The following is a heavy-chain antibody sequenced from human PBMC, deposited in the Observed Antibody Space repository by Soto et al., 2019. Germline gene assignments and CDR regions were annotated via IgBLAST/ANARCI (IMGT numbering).Heavy chain of an antibody. V-gene: IGHV3-13*01. J-gene: IGHJ6*02. D-gene: IGHD5-18*01. CDR2: ITTAGDT. CDR1: GFTFSNYD. Sequence: GGSLRLSCAASGFTFSNYDIHWVRQVTGKGLEWVSGITTAGDTYYPGSVKGRFTISREKAKNSLYLQMNSLSAGDTAVYYCAKDQIQLWPYGMDVWGQGTTVTFSS. CDR3: AKDQIQLWPYGMDV.